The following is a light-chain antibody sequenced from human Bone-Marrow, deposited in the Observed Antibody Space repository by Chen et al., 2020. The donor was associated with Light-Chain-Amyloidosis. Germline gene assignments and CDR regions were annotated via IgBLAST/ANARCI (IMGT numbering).Light chain of an antibody. J-gene: IGLJ2*01. CDR3: QSYDISLGGSV. V-gene: IGLV1-40*01. Sequence: QSVLTQPPSVSGAPGQRVTISCTGSSSNIGATYDVHWYQQVPGTAPKLLLYGDSERPSGVPDRFSATKSGTSASLAITGLQPEDEADYYCQSYDISLGGSVVGGGTKLTVL. CDR2: GDS. CDR1: SSNIGATYD.